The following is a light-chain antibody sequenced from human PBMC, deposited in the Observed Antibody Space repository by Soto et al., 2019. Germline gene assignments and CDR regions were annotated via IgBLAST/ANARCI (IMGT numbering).Light chain of an antibody. CDR3: QQRQYWPPIT. V-gene: IGKV3-11*01. J-gene: IGKJ5*01. CDR2: DTS. Sequence: VFTHSPATLPLSPGERATLSCRASQSVSSYLAWYQQKPGQAPRLLIYDTSNRATGVPARFSGSGSGTDFTLTISSLEPEDCAIYYCQQRQYWPPITFGQGTRLEIK. CDR1: QSVSSY.